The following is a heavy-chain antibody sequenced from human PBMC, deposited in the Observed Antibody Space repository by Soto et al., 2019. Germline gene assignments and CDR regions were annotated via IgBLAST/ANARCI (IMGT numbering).Heavy chain of an antibody. CDR3: AREVTIFGVRRGWFDP. D-gene: IGHD3-3*01. Sequence: ASVKVSCKASGYTFTSYGISWVLQAPGQGLEWMGWISAYNGNTNYAQKLQGRVTMTTDTSTCTAYMELRSLRSDDTAVYYCAREVTIFGVRRGWFDPWGQGTLVTVSS. J-gene: IGHJ5*02. CDR1: GYTFTSYG. CDR2: ISAYNGNT. V-gene: IGHV1-18*01.